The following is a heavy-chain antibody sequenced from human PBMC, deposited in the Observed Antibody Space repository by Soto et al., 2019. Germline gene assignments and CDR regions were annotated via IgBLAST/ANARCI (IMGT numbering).Heavy chain of an antibody. CDR2: INPSGGST. Sequence: ASVKVSCKASGYTFTSYGISWVRQAPGQGLEWMGIINPSGGSTSYAQKFQGRVTMTRDTSTSTVYMELSSLRSEDTAVYYCARSMIVVVIIGLDYWGQGTLVTVSS. D-gene: IGHD3-22*01. J-gene: IGHJ4*02. V-gene: IGHV1-46*03. CDR3: ARSMIVVVIIGLDY. CDR1: GYTFTSYG.